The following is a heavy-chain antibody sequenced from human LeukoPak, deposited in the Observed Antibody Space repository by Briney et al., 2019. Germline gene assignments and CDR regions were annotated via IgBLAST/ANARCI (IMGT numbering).Heavy chain of an antibody. CDR2: ITPSGGT. Sequence: GASVTVSCTASVYTFTIYAIHWVRQAPGQGLEWMGWITPSGGTNYPQKFQGRVAITWDTSITTAYMDLSRLTSDDTAVYYCARDRYGDGFAHLDYWGQGALVTVSS. J-gene: IGHJ4*02. CDR3: ARDRYGDGFAHLDY. D-gene: IGHD5-24*01. V-gene: IGHV1-2*02. CDR1: VYTFTIYA.